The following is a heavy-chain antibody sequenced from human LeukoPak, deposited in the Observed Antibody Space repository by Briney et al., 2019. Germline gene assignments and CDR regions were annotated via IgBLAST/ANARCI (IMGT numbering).Heavy chain of an antibody. CDR2: IYTSGST. CDR1: GGSISSGSYY. V-gene: IGHV4-61*02. J-gene: IGHJ4*02. Sequence: SQTLSLTCTVSGGSISSGSYYWSWIRQPAGKGLEWIGRIYTSGSTNYNPSLKSRVTISVDTSKNQFSLKLSSVTAADTAVYYCARGRRSYYDSSGYKYFDYWGQGTLVTVSS. D-gene: IGHD3-22*01. CDR3: ARGRRSYYDSSGYKYFDY.